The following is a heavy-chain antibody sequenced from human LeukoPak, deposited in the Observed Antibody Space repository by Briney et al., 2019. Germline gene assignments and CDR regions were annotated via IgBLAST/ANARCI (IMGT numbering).Heavy chain of an antibody. J-gene: IGHJ4*02. CDR1: GYTFTGYH. CDR2: INPSGGST. Sequence: ASVKVSCKASGYTFTGYHIHWVRQAPGQGLEWMGIINPSGGSTSYAQKFQGRVTMTRDTSTSTVYMELSSLRSEDTAVYYCARVQWYLTFDFDYWGQGTLVTVSS. D-gene: IGHD6-19*01. V-gene: IGHV1-46*03. CDR3: ARVQWYLTFDFDY.